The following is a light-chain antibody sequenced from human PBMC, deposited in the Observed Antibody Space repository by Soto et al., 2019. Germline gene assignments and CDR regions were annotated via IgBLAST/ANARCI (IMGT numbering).Light chain of an antibody. V-gene: IGKV3-11*01. CDR1: QSVSGY. CDR2: DAS. CDR3: QQRRNWPYLT. J-gene: IGKJ4*01. Sequence: EIVLTQSPDTLSLSPGERATLSCRASQSVSGYLGWYQQKPGQAPRLLIYDASNRAYGVPARFRGSGSVTNFTLSIASLEPDDFAVYYCQQRRNWPYLTFGGGTRV.